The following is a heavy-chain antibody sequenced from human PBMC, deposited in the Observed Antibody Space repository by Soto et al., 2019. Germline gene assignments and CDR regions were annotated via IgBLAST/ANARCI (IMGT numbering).Heavy chain of an antibody. J-gene: IGHJ3*02. Sequence: QVQLQESGPGLVKPSGTLSLTCAVSSGFISSSNWWLGVRQPRGKGLEWIGEIYHSGSSNYNPSLKRRVTISVHKSKNEFIIKLSSVTEADTAVYYSPRISATVLLVLGEFCPFNIWGQGTRFTVSS. D-gene: IGHD3-10*01. CDR3: PRISATVLLVLGEFCPFNI. CDR2: IYHSGSS. V-gene: IGHV4-4*02. CDR1: SGFISSSNW.